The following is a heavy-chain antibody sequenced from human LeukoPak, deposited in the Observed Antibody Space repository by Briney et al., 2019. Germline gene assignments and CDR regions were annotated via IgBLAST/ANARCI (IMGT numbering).Heavy chain of an antibody. CDR1: GFTVSSNY. V-gene: IGHV3-66*02. Sequence: GGSLRLSCAASGFTVSSNYMSWVRQAPGKGLEWVSVIYSGGSTYYADSVKGRFTISRDNSKNTLYLQMNSLRAEDTAVYYCAISLDSSGYDYWGQGTLVTVSS. CDR2: IYSGGST. CDR3: AISLDSSGYDY. J-gene: IGHJ4*02. D-gene: IGHD3-22*01.